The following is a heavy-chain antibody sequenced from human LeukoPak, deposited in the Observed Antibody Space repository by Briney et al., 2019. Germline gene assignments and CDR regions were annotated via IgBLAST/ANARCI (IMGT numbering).Heavy chain of an antibody. J-gene: IGHJ6*02. CDR1: GFTFSSYA. CDR2: ISYDGSNK. D-gene: IGHD5-18*01. V-gene: IGHV3-30-3*01. Sequence: GGSLRLSCAASGFTFSSYAMHWVRQAPGKGLEWVAVISYDGSNKYYADSVKGRFTISRDNSKNTLYLQMNSLRAEDTAAYYCARPRGYSYGYGMDVWGQGTTVTVSS. CDR3: ARPRGYSYGYGMDV.